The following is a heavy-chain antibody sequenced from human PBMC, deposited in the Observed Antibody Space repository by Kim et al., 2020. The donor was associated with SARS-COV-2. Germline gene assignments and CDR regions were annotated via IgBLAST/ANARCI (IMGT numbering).Heavy chain of an antibody. CDR1: GYTFTSYY. D-gene: IGHD3-10*01. CDR3: ATSITMVRGVFLPPALGGMDV. J-gene: IGHJ6*02. CDR2: INPSGGST. V-gene: IGHV1-46*01. Sequence: SVKVSCKASGYTFTSYYMHWVRQAPGQGLEWMGIINPSGGSTSYAQKFQGRVTMTRDTSTSTVYMELSSLRSEDTAVYYCATSITMVRGVFLPPALGGMDVWGQGTTVTVSS.